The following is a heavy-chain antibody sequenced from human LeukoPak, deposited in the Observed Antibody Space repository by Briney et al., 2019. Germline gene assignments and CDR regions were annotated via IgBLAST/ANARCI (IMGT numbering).Heavy chain of an antibody. J-gene: IGHJ3*02. CDR2: ISSSSSYI. CDR3: ARPDSSGFPLDAFDI. CDR1: GFTFSSYR. V-gene: IGHV3-21*01. D-gene: IGHD3-22*01. Sequence: KSGGSLRLSCAASGFTFSSYRMNWVRQAPGKGLEWVSSISSSSSYIYYADSVKGRFTISRDNAKNSLYLQMNSLRAEDTAVYYCARPDSSGFPLDAFDIWGQGTMVTVSS.